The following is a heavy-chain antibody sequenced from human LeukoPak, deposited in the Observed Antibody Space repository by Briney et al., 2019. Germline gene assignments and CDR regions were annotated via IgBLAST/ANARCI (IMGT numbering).Heavy chain of an antibody. CDR1: GDSISRSTYY. CDR2: VYYGRSP. CDR3: ARSSGTGTFSY. V-gene: IGHV4-39*02. J-gene: IGHJ4*02. D-gene: IGHD6-25*01. Sequence: SVTLSLTCTVSGDSISRSTYYWAWIRQPPGKGLEWIGSVYYGRSPYFNPSLESRATISVDTPKNHFSLKMSSVTAADTAVYYCARSSGTGTFSYWGQGTLVTVSS.